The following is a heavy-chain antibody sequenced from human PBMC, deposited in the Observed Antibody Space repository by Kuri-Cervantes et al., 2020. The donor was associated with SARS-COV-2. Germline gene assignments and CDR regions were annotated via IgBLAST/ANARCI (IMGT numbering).Heavy chain of an antibody. J-gene: IGHJ5*02. CDR3: ARHNRIAVAGDVWFDP. V-gene: IGHV4-39*01. CDR1: GGSISSSSYY. CDR2: IYYSGST. D-gene: IGHD6-19*01. Sequence: SETLSLTCTVSGGSISSSSYYWGWIRQPPGKGLEWIGSIYYSGSTYYNPSLKSRVTISVDTSKNQFSLKLSSVTAADTAVYYCARHNRIAVAGDVWFDPWGHGTRVTVSS.